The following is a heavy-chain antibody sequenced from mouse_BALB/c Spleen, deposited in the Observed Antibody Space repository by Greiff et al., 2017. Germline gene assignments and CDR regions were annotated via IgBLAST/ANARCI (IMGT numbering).Heavy chain of an antibody. V-gene: IGHV2-2*02. D-gene: IGHD1-1*01. CDR1: GFSLTSYG. CDR2: IWSGGST. J-gene: IGHJ4*01. Sequence: VQLVESGPGLVQPSQSLSITCTVSGFSLTSYGVHWVRQSPGKGLEWLGVIWSGGSTDYNAAFISRLSISKDNSKSQVFFKMNSLQANDTAIYYCARGITTVVDAMDYWGQGTSVTVSS. CDR3: ARGITTVVDAMDY.